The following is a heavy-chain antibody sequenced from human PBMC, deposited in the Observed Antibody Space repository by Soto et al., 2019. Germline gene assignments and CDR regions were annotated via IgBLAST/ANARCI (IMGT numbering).Heavy chain of an antibody. J-gene: IGHJ3*02. CDR3: AKGDRGDRLGDLWSPDDGIDI. CDR1: GFTFNIFG. D-gene: IGHD3-10*01. V-gene: IGHV3-23*01. Sequence: EVQLLESGGGLVQPGGSLRLWCEASGFTFNIFGLNWVRQAPGKGLEWVSAISGSGASTYYADSVKGRFSISRDNSKNTLFLHMTSLRTEDTAIYYCAKGDRGDRLGDLWSPDDGIDIWGQGTMVTVSS. CDR2: ISGSGAST.